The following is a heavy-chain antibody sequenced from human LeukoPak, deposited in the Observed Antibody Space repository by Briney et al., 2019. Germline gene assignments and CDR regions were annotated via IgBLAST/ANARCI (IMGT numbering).Heavy chain of an antibody. V-gene: IGHV3-7*01. CDR1: GFTLSDYY. Sequence: GGSLRLSCAASGFTLSDYYMNWVRQAPGKGLEWVANIKQDGGEKFYVDSVKGRFTISRDNGKNSLCLQMNSLRVEDTAVYYCAGRQVRGISDWGQGTLVTVSS. CDR2: IKQDGGEK. J-gene: IGHJ4*02. D-gene: IGHD3-10*01. CDR3: AGRQVRGISD.